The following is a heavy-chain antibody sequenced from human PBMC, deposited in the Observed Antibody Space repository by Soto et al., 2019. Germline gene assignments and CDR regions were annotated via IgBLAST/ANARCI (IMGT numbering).Heavy chain of an antibody. CDR2: IYYSGST. CDR1: GGSISSSSYY. Sequence: PSETLSLTCTVSGGSISSSSYYWGWIRQPPGKGLEWIGSIYYSGSTYYNPSLKSRVTISVDTSKNQFSLKLSSVTAADTAVYYCARHSLSDVVAYQWGQRTLVTVSS. V-gene: IGHV4-39*01. D-gene: IGHD5-12*01. CDR3: ARHSLSDVVAYQ. J-gene: IGHJ4*02.